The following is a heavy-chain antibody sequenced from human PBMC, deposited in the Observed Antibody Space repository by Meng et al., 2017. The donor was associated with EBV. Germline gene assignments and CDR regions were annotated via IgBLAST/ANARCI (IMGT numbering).Heavy chain of an antibody. D-gene: IGHD2-21*01. CDR2: INTDTGYA. V-gene: IGHV7-4-1*02. CDR3: ARGLAYGDYGVDY. CDR1: GYSLSTFA. Sequence: QVQLVQSGSELKKPXXFVNVSCKASGYSLSTFAMNWVRQAPGQGLEWMGWINTDTGYATYAQGFRGRFVFSLETSVSTAYLQINSLKAADTAMYYCARGLAYGDYGVDYWGQGTLVTVSS. J-gene: IGHJ4*02.